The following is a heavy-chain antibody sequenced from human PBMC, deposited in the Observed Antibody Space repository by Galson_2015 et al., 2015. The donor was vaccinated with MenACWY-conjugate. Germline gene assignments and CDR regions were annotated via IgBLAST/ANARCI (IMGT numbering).Heavy chain of an antibody. CDR3: ARDFEYIWGSFRYMYFDY. J-gene: IGHJ4*02. D-gene: IGHD3-16*02. Sequence: SVKVSCKASGYTFTNFALNWVRQVPGQGPEWKGWIHTQTGNPTYARDFRGRFVFSLDTSVSTAYLQINSLEAEDTAVYYCARDFEYIWGSFRYMYFDYWGQGSLVTVLS. CDR2: IHTQTGNP. CDR1: GYTFTNFA. V-gene: IGHV7-4-1*02.